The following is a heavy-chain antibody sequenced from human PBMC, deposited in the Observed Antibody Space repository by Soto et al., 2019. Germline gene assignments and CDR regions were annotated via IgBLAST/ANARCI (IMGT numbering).Heavy chain of an antibody. CDR3: AKDLEEGWDAFDI. D-gene: IGHD6-19*01. CDR2: ISGSGGST. J-gene: IGHJ3*02. CDR1: GFTFSSYA. Sequence: GESLKISCAASGFTFSSYAMSWVRQAPGKGLEWVSAISGSGGSTYYADSVKGRFTISRDNSKNTLYLQMNSLRAEDTAVYYCAKDLEEGWDAFDIWGQGTMVTVSS. V-gene: IGHV3-23*01.